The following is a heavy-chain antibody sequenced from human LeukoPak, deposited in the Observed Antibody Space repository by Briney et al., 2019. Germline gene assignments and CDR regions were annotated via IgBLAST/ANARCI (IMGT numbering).Heavy chain of an antibody. CDR1: GGTFISYA. D-gene: IGHD5-18*01. J-gene: IGHJ4*02. Sequence: GASVKVSCKASGGTFISYAISWVRQAPGQGLEWMGRIIPILGIANYAQKFQGRVTITADKTTSTAYTELSSLRSEDTAVYYCARGSGYSYGNSPFDYWGQGTLVTVSS. CDR3: ARGSGYSYGNSPFDY. V-gene: IGHV1-69*04. CDR2: IIPILGIA.